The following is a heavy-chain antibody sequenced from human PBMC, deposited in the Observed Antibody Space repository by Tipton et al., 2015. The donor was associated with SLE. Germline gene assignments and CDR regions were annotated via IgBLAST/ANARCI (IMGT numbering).Heavy chain of an antibody. J-gene: IGHJ4*02. D-gene: IGHD2-15*01. CDR3: ARGGGSPSY. V-gene: IGHV4-59*11. CDR1: GGSISSHY. CDR2: IYFTGST. Sequence: TLSLTCAVYGGSISSHYWSWIRQPPGKGLEWIGYIYFTGSTNYNPSLKSRDTISVDMSKNQFSLKLTSVTAADTAVYYCARGGGSPSYWGQGTLVTVSS.